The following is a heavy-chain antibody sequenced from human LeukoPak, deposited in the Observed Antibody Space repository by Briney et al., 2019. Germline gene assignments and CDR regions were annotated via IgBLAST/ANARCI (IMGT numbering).Heavy chain of an antibody. CDR2: IYPGDSDT. V-gene: IGHV5-51*01. J-gene: IGHJ4*02. D-gene: IGHD1-1*01. Sequence: GESLKISCKASGYSFTTYWIGWVRQMPGKGLECMGIIYPGDSDTRYSPSFQGQVTISADKSISTAYLQWSSLKASDTAMYYCARHETGPYFDYWGQGTLVTVSS. CDR3: ARHETGPYFDY. CDR1: GYSFTTYW.